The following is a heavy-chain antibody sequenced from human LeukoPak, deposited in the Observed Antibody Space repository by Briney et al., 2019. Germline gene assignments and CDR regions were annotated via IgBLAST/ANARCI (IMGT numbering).Heavy chain of an antibody. CDR2: ISYSGST. V-gene: IGHV4-39*01. Sequence: SETLSLTCTVSGGSISSSSYYWDWIRQPPGKGLEWIGSISYSGSTYYNPSLKSRATISVDTSKNQFSVKLSSVTAADTAVYYCARLWFGELFYFDYWGQGTLVTVSS. CDR3: ARLWFGELFYFDY. CDR1: GGSISSSSYY. J-gene: IGHJ4*02. D-gene: IGHD3-10*01.